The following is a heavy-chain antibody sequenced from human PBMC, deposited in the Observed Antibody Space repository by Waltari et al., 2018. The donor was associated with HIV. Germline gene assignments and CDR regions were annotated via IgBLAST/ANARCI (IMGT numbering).Heavy chain of an antibody. CDR1: GFSHSNYG. J-gene: IGHJ4*02. V-gene: IGHV3-33*01. Sequence: QVPLVESGGGGVQPGKSMSLSYAAAGFSHSNYGRHWVRQAPGKGLEWVALIWYDGTNKYYVDSVKGRFTISRDISKNTLYLQMNSLRAEYTAVYFCARDFALDSWGPGTLVTVSS. CDR3: ARDFALDS. CDR2: IWYDGTNK.